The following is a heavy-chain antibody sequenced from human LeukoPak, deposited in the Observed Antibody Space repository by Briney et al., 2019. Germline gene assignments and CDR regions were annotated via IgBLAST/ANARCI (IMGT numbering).Heavy chain of an antibody. CDR1: GGTFISYA. CDR2: IIPIFGTA. V-gene: IGHV1-69*05. Sequence: SVKVSCKASGGTFISYAISWVRQAPGQGLEWMGRIIPIFGTANYAQKFQGRVTINTDESTSTASLELTILRAEDTAVYYCARDLPSSWRLDYRGQRTLVTVSS. J-gene: IGHJ4*02. CDR3: ARDLPSSWRLDY. D-gene: IGHD6-13*01.